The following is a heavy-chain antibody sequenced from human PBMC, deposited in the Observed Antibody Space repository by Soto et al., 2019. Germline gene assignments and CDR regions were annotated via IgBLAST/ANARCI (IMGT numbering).Heavy chain of an antibody. Sequence: QVQLQQWGAGLLKPSETLSLTCAVYGGSFSGYYWSWIRQPPGKGLEWIGEINHSGSTNYNPSLKRRVTIAVDPSKNHFSLKLGAVTAAVTAVYYCATHIVGALTNWFDPWGQGTLVTVSS. D-gene: IGHD1-26*01. V-gene: IGHV4-34*01. J-gene: IGHJ5*02. CDR1: GGSFSGYY. CDR3: ATHIVGALTNWFDP. CDR2: INHSGST.